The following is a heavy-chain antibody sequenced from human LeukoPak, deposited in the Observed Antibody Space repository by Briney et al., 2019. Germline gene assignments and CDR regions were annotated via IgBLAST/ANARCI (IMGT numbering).Heavy chain of an antibody. CDR1: GYSFTTYR. CDR2: IYPGDSDT. V-gene: IGHV5-51*01. CDR3: ARTSSWYHNFDY. D-gene: IGHD6-13*01. J-gene: IGHJ4*02. Sequence: ESLKISCKGSGYSFTTYRIGWVRQMPGKGLEWMGIIYPGDSDTRYSPSFQGQVTISADKSISTAYLQWSSLKASDTAMYYCARTSSWYHNFDYWGQGTLVTVSS.